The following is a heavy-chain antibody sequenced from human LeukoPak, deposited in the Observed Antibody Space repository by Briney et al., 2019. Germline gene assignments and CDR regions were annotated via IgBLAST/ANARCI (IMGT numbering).Heavy chain of an antibody. CDR1: GFTFSDYA. J-gene: IGHJ4*02. Sequence: PGRSLRLSCAASGFTFSDYAMHWVRQAPGKGLEWVSGISWNSASMDYADSVKGRFTISRDNANNSLYLQMNSLRAEDTAFYYCSKDDNYYGSGSYYGHWGQGTLVTVSS. CDR3: SKDDNYYGSGSYYGH. D-gene: IGHD3-10*01. CDR2: ISWNSASM. V-gene: IGHV3-9*01.